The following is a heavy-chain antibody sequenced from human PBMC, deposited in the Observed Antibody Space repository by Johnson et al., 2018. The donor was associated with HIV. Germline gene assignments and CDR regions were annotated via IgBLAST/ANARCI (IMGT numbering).Heavy chain of an antibody. CDR3: AKVRSSSWYDAFDI. D-gene: IGHD6-13*01. V-gene: IGHV3-30*02. Sequence: VHLVESGGGVVQPGGSLRLSCAASGFTFSRYGMHWVRQAPGKGLEWVAFIRYDGNNKYYADSVKGRFTISRDNSKNTLYLQMNSLRIEDTAVYYCAKVRSSSWYDAFDIWGQGTMVTVSS. J-gene: IGHJ3*02. CDR2: IRYDGNNK. CDR1: GFTFSRYG.